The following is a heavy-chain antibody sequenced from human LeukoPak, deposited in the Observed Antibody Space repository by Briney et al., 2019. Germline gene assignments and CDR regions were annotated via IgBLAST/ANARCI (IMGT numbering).Heavy chain of an antibody. CDR3: ARGGWAARRPEGAFDI. V-gene: IGHV1-2*02. CDR2: INPNSGGT. Sequence: ASVKVSCKASGYTFTGYYMHWVRQAPGQGLEWMGWINPNSGGTNYAQKFQGRVTITADESTSTAYMELSSLRSEDTAVYYCARGGWAARRPEGAFDIWGQGTMVTVSS. CDR1: GYTFTGYY. J-gene: IGHJ3*02. D-gene: IGHD6-6*01.